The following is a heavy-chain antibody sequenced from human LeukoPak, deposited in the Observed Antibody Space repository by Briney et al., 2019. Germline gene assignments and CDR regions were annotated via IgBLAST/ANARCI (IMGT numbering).Heavy chain of an antibody. CDR1: GFTFPNYV. V-gene: IGHV3-23*01. Sequence: PGGSLRLSCAASGFTFPNYVMSWVRQASGKGLEWVSGISGSGGNTYYADSVKGRFTISRDNSKNTLYLQMNSLRAEDAAVYYCANEYSKGDVWGHGTMVTVSS. J-gene: IGHJ3*01. CDR3: ANEYSKGDV. D-gene: IGHD4-11*01. CDR2: ISGSGGNT.